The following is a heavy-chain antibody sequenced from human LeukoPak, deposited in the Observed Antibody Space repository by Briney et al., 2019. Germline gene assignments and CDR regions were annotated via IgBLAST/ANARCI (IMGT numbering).Heavy chain of an antibody. CDR3: ARGWGVVPAAYNY. CDR1: GGSFSGYY. V-gene: IGHV4-34*01. Sequence: PSETLSLTCAVYGGSFSGYYWSWIRQPPGKGLEWIGEINHSGSTNYNPSLKSRVTISVDTSKNQFSLKLGSVTAADTAVYYCARGWGVVPAAYNYWGQGTLVTVSS. J-gene: IGHJ4*02. D-gene: IGHD2-2*01. CDR2: INHSGST.